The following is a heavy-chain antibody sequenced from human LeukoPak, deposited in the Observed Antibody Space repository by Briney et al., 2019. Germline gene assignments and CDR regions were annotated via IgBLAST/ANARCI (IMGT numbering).Heavy chain of an antibody. CDR3: TSRYSSSWYYFDY. Sequence: GRSLRLSCTASGFTFCDYAMSWVRQAPGKGLEWVGFIRSKAYGGTTEYAASVKGRFTIARDDSKSIAYLQMNSLKTEDTAVYYCTSRYSSSWYYFDYWGQGTLVTVSS. CDR2: IRSKAYGGTT. V-gene: IGHV3-49*04. D-gene: IGHD6-13*01. CDR1: GFTFCDYA. J-gene: IGHJ4*02.